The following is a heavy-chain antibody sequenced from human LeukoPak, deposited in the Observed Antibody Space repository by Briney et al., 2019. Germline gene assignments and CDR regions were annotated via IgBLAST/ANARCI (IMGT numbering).Heavy chain of an antibody. CDR3: ARLEYNYDSSGYYDAFDI. V-gene: IGHV4-39*01. CDR1: GVSISSSSYY. CDR2: IYYSGST. J-gene: IGHJ3*02. D-gene: IGHD3-22*01. Sequence: SETLSLTCSVSGVSISSSSYYWGWIRQPPGKGLEWIGSIYYSGSTYYNSSLKSRVTISVDTSKNQFSLKLSSVTAADTAVYYCARLEYNYDSSGYYDAFDIWGQGTMVTVSS.